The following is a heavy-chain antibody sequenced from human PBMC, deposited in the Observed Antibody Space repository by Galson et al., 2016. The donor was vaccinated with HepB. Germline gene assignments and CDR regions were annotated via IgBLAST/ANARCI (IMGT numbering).Heavy chain of an antibody. CDR2: IWYDGSYK. J-gene: IGHJ3*02. Sequence: SLRLSCAASGSNYGMHWVRQAPGKGLEWVALIWYDGSYKYYADSVRGRFTISRDHSKNTLYLEMNSLRAEDTAVYYCATEDLSSPGNGALDIWGQGAMVTVSS. D-gene: IGHD6-13*01. CDR1: GSNYG. V-gene: IGHV3-33*01. CDR3: ATEDLSSPGNGALDI.